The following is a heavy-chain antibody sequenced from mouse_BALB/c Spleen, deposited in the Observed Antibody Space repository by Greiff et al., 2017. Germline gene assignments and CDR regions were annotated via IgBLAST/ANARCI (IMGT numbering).Heavy chain of an antibody. J-gene: IGHJ4*01. V-gene: IGHV1-54*01. D-gene: IGHD2-4*01. CDR3: ASTMINAMDY. CDR1: GYAFTNYL. Sequence: QVQLQQSGAELVRPGTSVKVSCKASGYAFTNYLIEWVKQRPGQGLEWIGVINPGSGGTNYNEKFKGKATLTADKSSSTAYMQLSSLTSDDSAVYFCASTMINAMDYWGQGTSVTVSS. CDR2: INPGSGGT.